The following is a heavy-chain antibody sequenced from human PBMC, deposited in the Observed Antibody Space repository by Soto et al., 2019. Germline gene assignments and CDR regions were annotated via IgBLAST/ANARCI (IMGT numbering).Heavy chain of an antibody. CDR3: ARWMVAVYNWFDP. Sequence: TSETLSLTCTVSGVSISSGGYYWSWIRQHPGKGLEWIGYIYYSGSTYYNPSLKSRVTISVDTSKNQFSLKLSSVTAADTAVYYCARWMVAVYNWFDPWGQGTLVTVSS. V-gene: IGHV4-31*03. D-gene: IGHD2-15*01. CDR2: IYYSGST. J-gene: IGHJ5*02. CDR1: GVSISSGGYY.